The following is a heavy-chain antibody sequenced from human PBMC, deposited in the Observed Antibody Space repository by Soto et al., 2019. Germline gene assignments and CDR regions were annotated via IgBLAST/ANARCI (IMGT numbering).Heavy chain of an antibody. CDR1: GGSISSSSYY. V-gene: IGHV4-39*07. CDR2: IYYSGST. D-gene: IGHD1-26*01. CDR3: ARGSGSYDAFDI. Sequence: SETLSLTCTVSGGSISSSSYYWGWIRQPPGKGLEWIGSIYYSGSTYYNPSLKSRVTISVDTSKNQFSLKLSSVTAADKAVYYCARGSGSYDAFDIWGQGTMVTVSS. J-gene: IGHJ3*02.